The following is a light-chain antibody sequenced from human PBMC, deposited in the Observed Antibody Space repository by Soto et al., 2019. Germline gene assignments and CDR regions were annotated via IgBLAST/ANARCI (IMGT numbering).Light chain of an antibody. CDR1: SSDVGSYSL. V-gene: IGLV2-23*03. CDR3: CSYAGSSTLLYV. CDR2: EGS. J-gene: IGLJ1*01. Sequence: QSVLTQPASVSGSAGQSITISCTGTSSDVGSYSLVSWYQQHPGKAPKLMIYEGSKRPSGVSNRFSGSKSGNTASLTISGLQAEDEADYYCCSYAGSSTLLYVFGTGTKVTVL.